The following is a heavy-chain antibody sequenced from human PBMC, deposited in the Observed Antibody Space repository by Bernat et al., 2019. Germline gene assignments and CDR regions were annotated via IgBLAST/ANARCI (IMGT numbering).Heavy chain of an antibody. CDR3: ARETFDPLDY. D-gene: IGHD3-9*01. J-gene: IGHJ4*02. V-gene: IGHV3-48*03. CDR1: GFTFSSYE. CDR2: ISSSGSTI. Sequence: EVQLVESGGGLVQSGGSLRLSCTASGFTFSSYEMNWVRQAPGKGLEWLSYISSSGSTIYYADSVEGRFTISRDNAKNSLYLQMNSLRAEDTALYYCARETFDPLDYWGQGTLVTVSS.